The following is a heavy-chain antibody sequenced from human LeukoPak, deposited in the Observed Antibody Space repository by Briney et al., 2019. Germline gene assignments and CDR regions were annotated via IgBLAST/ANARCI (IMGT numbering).Heavy chain of an antibody. CDR3: ARVVNSGTYYGFEY. CDR1: GYTFTGYY. J-gene: IGHJ4*02. CDR2: INPNSGGT. D-gene: IGHD1-26*01. Sequence: ASVKVSCKASGYTFTGYYMHWVRQAPGQGPEWMGWINPNSGGTNYAQKFQGRVTMTRDTSISTAYMELNRLRSDDTAVYYCARVVNSGTYYGFEYWGQGTLVTVSS. V-gene: IGHV1-2*02.